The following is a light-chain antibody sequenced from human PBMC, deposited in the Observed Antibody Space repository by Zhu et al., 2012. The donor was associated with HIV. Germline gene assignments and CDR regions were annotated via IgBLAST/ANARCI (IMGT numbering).Light chain of an antibody. CDR3: QHLTIYPT. CDR1: QGISNH. CDR2: AAS. Sequence: DPVTITCRASQGISNHLAWYHQKPGKAPKLLIYAASILQSGVPSRFSGSGSGTEFTLTISSLQPEDFATYYCQHLTIYPTFGGGSKVEMK. J-gene: IGKJ4*01. V-gene: IGKV1-9*01.